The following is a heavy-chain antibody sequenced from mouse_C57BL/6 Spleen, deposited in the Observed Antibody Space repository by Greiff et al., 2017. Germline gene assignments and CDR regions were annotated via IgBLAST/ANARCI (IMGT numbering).Heavy chain of an antibody. Sequence: EVQLVESGGDLVKPGGSLKLSCAASGFTFSSYGMSWVRQTPDKRLEWVATISSGGSYTYYPDSVKGRFTISRDNAKNTLYLQMSSLKSEDTAMYYCARHGFYYWGQGTTLTVSS. CDR1: GFTFSSYG. J-gene: IGHJ2*01. CDR3: ARHGFYY. V-gene: IGHV5-6*01. CDR2: ISSGGSYT.